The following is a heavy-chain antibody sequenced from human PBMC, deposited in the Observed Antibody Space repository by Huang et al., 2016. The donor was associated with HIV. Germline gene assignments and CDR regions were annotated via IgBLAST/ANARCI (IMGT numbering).Heavy chain of an antibody. V-gene: IGHV3-7*01. J-gene: IGHJ5*02. CDR1: GFTFSNYW. CDR3: ASQPGP. CDR2: IKQDGSET. Sequence: EVQLVESGGGLVQPGGSLRLSCAASGFTFSNYWVSWVRQAPGKGVEWVANIKQDGSETYYVDSVKGRFTISRDNAKNSLYLQMNSLRAEDTAVYYCASQPGPWGQGTLVTVSS.